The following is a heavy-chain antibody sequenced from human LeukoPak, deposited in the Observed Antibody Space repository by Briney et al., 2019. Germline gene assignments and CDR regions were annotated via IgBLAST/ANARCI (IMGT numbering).Heavy chain of an antibody. CDR1: GGSISSSSYY. CDR2: IYYSGST. D-gene: IGHD3-16*02. CDR3: AGIDSVIAFDI. J-gene: IGHJ3*02. Sequence: SETLSLTCTVSGGSISSSSYYWGWICQPPGKGLEWIGSIYYSGSTYHNPSLKSRVTISVDTSKNQFFLKLSSVTAADTAVYYCAGIDSVIAFDIWGQGTMVTVSS. V-gene: IGHV4-39*01.